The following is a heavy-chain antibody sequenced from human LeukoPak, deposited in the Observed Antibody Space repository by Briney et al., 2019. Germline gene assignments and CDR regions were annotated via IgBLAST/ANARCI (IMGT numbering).Heavy chain of an antibody. Sequence: SETLSLTCTVSDYSISSDYYWGWIRQPPGKGLEWIGSIYHSGSTYYNPSLKSRVTISVDTSKNQFSLKLSSVTAADTAVYYSARGHFLVRGGPNWFDPWGQGTLVTVSS. CDR3: ARGHFLVRGGPNWFDP. J-gene: IGHJ5*02. V-gene: IGHV4-38-2*02. CDR2: IYHSGST. D-gene: IGHD3-10*01. CDR1: DYSISSDYY.